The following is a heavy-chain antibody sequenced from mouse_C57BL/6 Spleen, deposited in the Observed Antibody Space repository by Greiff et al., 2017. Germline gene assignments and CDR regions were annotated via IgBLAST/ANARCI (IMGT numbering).Heavy chain of an antibody. CDR3: ARGSNWDGYFDV. J-gene: IGHJ1*03. D-gene: IGHD4-1*01. CDR1: GFTFSDYG. Sequence: EVMLVESGGGLVKPGGSLKLSCAASGFTFSDYGMHWVRQAPEKGLEWVAYISSGSSTIYYADTVKGRFTISRDNAKNTLFLQMTSLRSENTAMYYCARGSNWDGYFDVWGTGTTVTVSS. V-gene: IGHV5-17*01. CDR2: ISSGSSTI.